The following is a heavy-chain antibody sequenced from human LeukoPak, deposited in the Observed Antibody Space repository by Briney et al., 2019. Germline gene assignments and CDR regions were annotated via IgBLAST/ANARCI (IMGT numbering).Heavy chain of an antibody. CDR2: IYYSGST. Sequence: SETLSLTCTVSGGSISSSSYYWGWIRQPPGKGLEWIGYIYYSGSTNYNPSLKSRVTISVDTSKNQFSLQLNSVTTADTAIYYCARAAGYSSSWVWFDPWGQGSQVTVSS. CDR3: ARAAGYSSSWVWFDP. V-gene: IGHV4-61*05. J-gene: IGHJ5*02. CDR1: GGSISSSSYY. D-gene: IGHD6-13*01.